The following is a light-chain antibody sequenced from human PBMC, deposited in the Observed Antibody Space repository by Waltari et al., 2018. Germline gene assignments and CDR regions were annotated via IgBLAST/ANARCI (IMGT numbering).Light chain of an antibody. CDR3: CSYAGSSTFGV. V-gene: IGLV2-23*03. Sequence: QSALTQPASVSGSPGQSITISCTGTSSDVGRYNLVSWYQQHPGKAPQLMIYEGSKRPSGVSNRFSGSKSGNTASLTISGLQAEDEADYYCCSYAGSSTFGVFGGGTKLTVL. CDR2: EGS. J-gene: IGLJ3*02. CDR1: SSDVGRYNL.